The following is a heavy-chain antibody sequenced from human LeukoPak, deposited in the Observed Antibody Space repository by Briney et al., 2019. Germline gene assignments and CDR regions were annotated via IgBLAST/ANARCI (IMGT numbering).Heavy chain of an antibody. V-gene: IGHV3-66*01. J-gene: IGHJ4*02. CDR3: TKVTGYGSGSFAD. CDR2: IYSGGDT. Sequence: GGSLRLSCAASGLTVSNNYMSWVRQVPGKGLEWVSVIYSGGDTYYTDSVKGRFTISRDNAKNTLYLQMNSLGADDTALYYCTKVTGYGSGSFADWGQGTLVTVSS. CDR1: GLTVSNNY. D-gene: IGHD6-19*01.